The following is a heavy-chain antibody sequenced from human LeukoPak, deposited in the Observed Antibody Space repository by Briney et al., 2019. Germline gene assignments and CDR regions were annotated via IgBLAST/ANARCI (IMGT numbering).Heavy chain of an antibody. J-gene: IGHJ3*02. V-gene: IGHV1-18*01. Sequence: ASVKVSCKASGYTFTSYGINWVRQAPGQGLEWMGWISAYNGNTNYAQKLQGRVTMTTDTSTSTAYMELRNLRSDDTAVYYCARGGRWELPRPYAFDIWGQGTMVTVSS. D-gene: IGHD1-26*01. CDR1: GYTFTSYG. CDR2: ISAYNGNT. CDR3: ARGGRWELPRPYAFDI.